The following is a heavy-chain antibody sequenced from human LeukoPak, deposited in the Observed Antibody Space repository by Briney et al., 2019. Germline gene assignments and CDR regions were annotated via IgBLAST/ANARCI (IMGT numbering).Heavy chain of an antibody. Sequence: GGSLRLSCAASGFTFNSYAMSWVRQAPGKGLEWVSTISGSGDSTWYADSVQGRFTISRDNSKYTLYLQMNSLRTEDTAIYYCAKDMTTATLFDYWGQGTLVTVS. CDR1: GFTFNSYA. CDR3: AKDMTTATLFDY. J-gene: IGHJ4*02. CDR2: ISGSGDST. V-gene: IGHV3-23*01. D-gene: IGHD1-14*01.